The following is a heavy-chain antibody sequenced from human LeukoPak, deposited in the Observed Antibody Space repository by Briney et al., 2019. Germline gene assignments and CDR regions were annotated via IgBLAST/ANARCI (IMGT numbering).Heavy chain of an antibody. V-gene: IGHV3-30*02. CDR2: IRYHGNDK. Sequence: GGSLRLSCAASGFTFRNCGMHWVRQAPGQGLQWVAFIRYHGNDKYYADSVKGRFTVSRDNSEGTLYLQMNSLRTGDTAVYYCAKDLVATGRYFDYWGQGTPVTVSS. J-gene: IGHJ4*02. D-gene: IGHD5-12*01. CDR1: GFTFRNCG. CDR3: AKDLVATGRYFDY.